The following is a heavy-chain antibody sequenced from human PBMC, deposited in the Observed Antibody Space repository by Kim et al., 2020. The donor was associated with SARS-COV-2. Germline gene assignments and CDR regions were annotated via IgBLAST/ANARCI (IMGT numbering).Heavy chain of an antibody. CDR1: GFTFSDYY. CDR3: ARAHCSGGSCQQFYYYYYGMDV. J-gene: IGHJ6*02. Sequence: GGSLRLSCAASGFTFSDYYMSWIRQAPGKGLEWVSYISSSGSTIYYADSVKGRFTISRDNAKNSLYLQMNSLRAEDTAVYYCARAHCSGGSCQQFYYYYYGMDVWGQGTTVTVSS. V-gene: IGHV3-11*04. D-gene: IGHD2-15*01. CDR2: ISSSGSTI.